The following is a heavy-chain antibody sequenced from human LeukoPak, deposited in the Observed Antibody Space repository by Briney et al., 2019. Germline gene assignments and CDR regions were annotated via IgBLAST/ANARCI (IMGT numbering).Heavy chain of an antibody. V-gene: IGHV4-39*01. CDR3: ARLWYLPQYYFDY. CDR2: IHFTGKT. CDR1: GGSMTISTDY. D-gene: IGHD6-13*01. J-gene: IGHJ4*02. Sequence: SETLSLTCTVSGGSMTISTDYWAWVRQPPGTGLEWIGAIHFTGKTYYNVPLKSRVTISIDTSKNQFSLNLTSVTAADTAVYYCARLWYLPQYYFDYWGLGTLVTVSS.